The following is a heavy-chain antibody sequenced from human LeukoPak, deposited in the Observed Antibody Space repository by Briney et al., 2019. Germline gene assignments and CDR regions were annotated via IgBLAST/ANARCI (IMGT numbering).Heavy chain of an antibody. D-gene: IGHD6-19*01. CDR3: ARDRAIAVAGIWFNY. CDR1: GYTFTSYG. V-gene: IGHV1-18*01. CDR2: ISAYNGNT. J-gene: IGHJ4*02. Sequence: GASVTVSCKASGYTFTSYGISWVRQAPGQGLEWMGWISAYNGNTNYAQKLQGRVTMTTDTSTSTAYMELRSLRSDDTAVYYCARDRAIAVAGIWFNYWGQGTLVTVSS.